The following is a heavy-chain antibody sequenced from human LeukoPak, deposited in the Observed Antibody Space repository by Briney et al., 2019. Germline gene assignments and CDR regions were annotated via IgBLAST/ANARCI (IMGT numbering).Heavy chain of an antibody. Sequence: PGGSLRLSCAASGFTFSSYWMHWVRQAPGKGLVWVSRINSDGSSTSYADSVKGRFTISRDNAKNTLYLQMNSLRAEDTAVYYCARSIYSRYSSSWQPAYYYGMDVWGKGTTVTVSS. CDR2: INSDGSST. J-gene: IGHJ6*04. V-gene: IGHV3-74*01. CDR1: GFTFSSYW. CDR3: ARSIYSRYSSSWQPAYYYGMDV. D-gene: IGHD6-13*01.